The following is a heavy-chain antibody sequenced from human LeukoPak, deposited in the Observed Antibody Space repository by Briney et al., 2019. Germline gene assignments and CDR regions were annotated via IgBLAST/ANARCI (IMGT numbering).Heavy chain of an antibody. CDR2: IIPILGIA. D-gene: IGHD4-17*01. J-gene: IGHJ4*02. CDR3: ARGWGDPMTTVTIDY. Sequence: ASVKVSCKASGGTFSSYAISWVRQAPGQGLEWMGRIIPILGIANYAQKFQGRVTITADKSTSTAYMELSSLRSEDTAVYYCARGWGDPMTTVTIDYWGQGTLVTVSS. V-gene: IGHV1-69*04. CDR1: GGTFSSYA.